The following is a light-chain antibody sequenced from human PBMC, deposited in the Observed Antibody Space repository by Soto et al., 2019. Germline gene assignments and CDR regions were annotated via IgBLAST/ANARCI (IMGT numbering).Light chain of an antibody. J-gene: IGLJ3*02. V-gene: IGLV2-14*01. Sequence: QSALTQPASVSGSPGQSITISCAGTSSDVGRYNFVSWYQQLPDKAPRLIISEVNDRPSGVSNRFSGSKSGNTASLTISGLQAEDEADYYCSSYTTSSTWVFGGGTKLTVL. CDR2: EVN. CDR1: SSDVGRYNF. CDR3: SSYTTSSTWV.